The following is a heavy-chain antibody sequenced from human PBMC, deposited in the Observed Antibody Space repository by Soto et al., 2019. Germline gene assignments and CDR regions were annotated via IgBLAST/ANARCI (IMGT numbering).Heavy chain of an antibody. CDR1: GFTFSHYG. CDR2: ISYDGSNK. V-gene: IGHV3-30*18. CDR3: AKDRGSSSSYGMDV. J-gene: IGHJ6*02. D-gene: IGHD6-13*01. Sequence: GGSLRLSCAASGFTFSHYGIHWVRQAPGKGLEWLAVISYDGSNKHYADSVKGRFTVSRDNSKNTLYLQMNSLRAEDTAVYYCAKDRGSSSSYGMDVWGQGTTVTVSS.